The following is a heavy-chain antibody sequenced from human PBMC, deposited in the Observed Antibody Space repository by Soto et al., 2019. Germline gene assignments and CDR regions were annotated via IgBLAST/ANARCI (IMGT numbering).Heavy chain of an antibody. Sequence: GGSLRLSCSASGFTFSSYAMHWVRQAPGKGLEYVSAISSNGGSTYYADSVKGRFTISRDNSKNMLYLQMNSLRAEDTAIYYCAKDSHWAIISPTHDYWGHGTLVTVSS. V-gene: IGHV3-64*04. D-gene: IGHD2-2*01. CDR1: GFTFSSYA. CDR3: AKDSHWAIISPTHDY. CDR2: ISSNGGST. J-gene: IGHJ4*01.